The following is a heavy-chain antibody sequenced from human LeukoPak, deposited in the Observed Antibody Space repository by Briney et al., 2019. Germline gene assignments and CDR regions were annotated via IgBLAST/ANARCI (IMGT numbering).Heavy chain of an antibody. V-gene: IGHV1-2*02. D-gene: IGHD3-3*02. Sequence: ASVKVSCKASGYTFTGYYMHWVRQAPGQGLEWMGWINPNSGGTNYAQKFQGRVTMTRDTSISTAYMELSRLRSDDTAVYYCATAESFLEPFDYWGQGTLVTVSS. J-gene: IGHJ4*02. CDR3: ATAESFLEPFDY. CDR1: GYTFTGYY. CDR2: INPNSGGT.